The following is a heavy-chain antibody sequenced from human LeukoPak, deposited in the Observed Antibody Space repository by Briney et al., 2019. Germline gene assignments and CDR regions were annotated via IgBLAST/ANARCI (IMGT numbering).Heavy chain of an antibody. V-gene: IGHV1-69*13. J-gene: IGHJ4*02. Sequence: SVTVSCTASGGTFSSYAISWVRQAPGQGLEWMGGIIPIFGTANYAQKFQGRVTITADESTSTAYMELSSLRSEDTAVYYCATASGLWFGELFFDYWGQGTLVTVSS. D-gene: IGHD3-10*01. CDR2: IIPIFGTA. CDR1: GGTFSSYA. CDR3: ATASGLWFGELFFDY.